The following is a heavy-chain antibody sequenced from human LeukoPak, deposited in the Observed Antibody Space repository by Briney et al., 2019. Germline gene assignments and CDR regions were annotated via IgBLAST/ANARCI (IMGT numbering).Heavy chain of an antibody. CDR3: ARGQVPAARGHNWFDP. Sequence: SETLSLTCAVYGWTFNDYYWNWIRQPPGKGLEWIGEINARGDANYNPSLKSRVTISVDTSKNQFSLSLSSMSAADTAVYYCARGQVPAARGHNWFDPWGQGTLVTVSS. J-gene: IGHJ5*02. CDR2: INARGDA. D-gene: IGHD2-2*01. V-gene: IGHV4-34*01. CDR1: GWTFNDYY.